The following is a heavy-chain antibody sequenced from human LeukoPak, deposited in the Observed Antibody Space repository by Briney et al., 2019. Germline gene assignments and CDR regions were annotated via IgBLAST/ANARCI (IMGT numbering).Heavy chain of an antibody. Sequence: GGSLRLSCAASGFTFDDYAMHWVRQAPGKGLEWVSGTSWNSGSIGYADSVKGRFTISRDNAKNSLYLQMNSLRAEDTALYYCAKEDFSGSFDYWGQGTLVTVSS. CDR3: AKEDFSGSFDY. J-gene: IGHJ4*02. CDR1: GFTFDDYA. V-gene: IGHV3-9*01. D-gene: IGHD2-15*01. CDR2: TSWNSGSI.